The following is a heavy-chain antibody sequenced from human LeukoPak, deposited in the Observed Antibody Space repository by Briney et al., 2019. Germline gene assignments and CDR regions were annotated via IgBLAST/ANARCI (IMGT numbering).Heavy chain of an antibody. V-gene: IGHV1-2*02. CDR1: GYTFTGYY. CDR3: ARDPSNSGYDYLYYFDY. CDR2: IKPDNGGT. J-gene: IGHJ4*02. D-gene: IGHD5-12*01. Sequence: ASVTVSCKASGYTFTGYYMHWVRQAPGQGLEWMGWIKPDNGGTNYAQKFQGRVTMTRDMSISTAYMELSRLRSDDTAVYYCARDPSNSGYDYLYYFDYWGQGTLVTVSS.